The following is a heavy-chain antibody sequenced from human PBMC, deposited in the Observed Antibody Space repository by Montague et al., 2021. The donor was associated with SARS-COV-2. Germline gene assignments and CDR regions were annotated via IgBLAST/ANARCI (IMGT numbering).Heavy chain of an antibody. D-gene: IGHD2-15*01. V-gene: IGHV4-39*01. CDR2: NYYTGTT. Sequence: SETLSLTCTVSGDSVKTNLYYWGWIRQPQGKGREWNGNNYYTGTTYYNPSLKSRVTMSVDTSKNQFSLKLTSVTAADTAVYYCANDDSCSSGSCYSPFDSWGQGSLVTVSS. CDR3: ANDDSCSSGSCYSPFDS. J-gene: IGHJ4*03. CDR1: GDSVKTNLYY.